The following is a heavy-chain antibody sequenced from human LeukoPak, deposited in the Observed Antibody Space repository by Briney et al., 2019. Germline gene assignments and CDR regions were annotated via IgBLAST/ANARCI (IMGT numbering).Heavy chain of an antibody. J-gene: IGHJ4*02. V-gene: IGHV3-23*01. Sequence: PGGSLRLSCAASGFTFSNHAMMWVRQAPGRGLEWVSAISGGGVSTYYTDSVKGRFTISRDNSKNTLYLQMNSLRAEDTAVYYCAKESSSMVNLYFDYWGQGTLVTVSS. CDR1: GFTFSNHA. D-gene: IGHD3-10*01. CDR2: ISGGGVST. CDR3: AKESSSMVNLYFDY.